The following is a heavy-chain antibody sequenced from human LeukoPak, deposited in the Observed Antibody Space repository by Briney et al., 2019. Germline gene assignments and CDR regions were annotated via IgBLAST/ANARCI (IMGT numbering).Heavy chain of an antibody. Sequence: ASVKVSCKASGGTFSSYAISRVRQAPGQGLEWMGRIIPILGIANYAQKFQGRVTITADKSTSTAYMELSSLRSEDTAVYYCARSLRSGVVTFDYWNQGTLVTVSS. CDR3: ARSLRSGVVTFDY. CDR2: IIPILGIA. CDR1: GGTFSSYA. J-gene: IGHJ4*02. V-gene: IGHV1-69*04. D-gene: IGHD4-23*01.